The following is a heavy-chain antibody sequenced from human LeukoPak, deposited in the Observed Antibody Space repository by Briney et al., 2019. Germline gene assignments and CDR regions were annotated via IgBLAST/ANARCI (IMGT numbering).Heavy chain of an antibody. CDR1: GFTFSRYG. CDR2: IRYDGSNK. CDR3: AKDYNFWTGTGCMDV. D-gene: IGHD3/OR15-3a*01. Sequence: SGGSLRLSCAASGFTFSRYGMHWVRQAPGKGLEWVAFIRYDGSNKYYADSVKGRFTISRDNSKNTLYLQMNSLRAEDTAVYYCAKDYNFWTGTGCMDVWGKGTTVTVSS. V-gene: IGHV3-30*02. J-gene: IGHJ6*03.